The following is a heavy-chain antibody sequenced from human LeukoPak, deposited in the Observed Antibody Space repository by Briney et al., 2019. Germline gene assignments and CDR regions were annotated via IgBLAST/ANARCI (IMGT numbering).Heavy chain of an antibody. V-gene: IGHV4-59*01. CDR3: ARGTTRYTTTYYFGY. Sequence: SETLSLTCTVSGTSINNYYWSWIRQPPGKGLEWIGYIYYSGDTNYNPSLKSRVTMSVDTSKNQFSLKLSSLTAADTAVFYCARGTTRYTTTYYFGYWGQGTLVTVSS. CDR1: GTSINNYY. CDR2: IYYSGDT. D-gene: IGHD2-2*02. J-gene: IGHJ4*02.